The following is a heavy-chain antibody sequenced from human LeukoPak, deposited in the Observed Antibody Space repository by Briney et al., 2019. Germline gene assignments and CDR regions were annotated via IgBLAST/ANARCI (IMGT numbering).Heavy chain of an antibody. Sequence: SETLSLTCTVSGGSISSYYWSWIRQPPGKGLEWIGYIYYSGSTNYNPSLKSRVTISVDTSKTQFSLKLSSVTAADTAVYYCARVIDYYGSGSYTSYYFDYWGQGTLVTVSS. J-gene: IGHJ4*02. CDR3: ARVIDYYGSGSYTSYYFDY. V-gene: IGHV4-59*01. CDR2: IYYSGST. D-gene: IGHD3-10*01. CDR1: GGSISSYY.